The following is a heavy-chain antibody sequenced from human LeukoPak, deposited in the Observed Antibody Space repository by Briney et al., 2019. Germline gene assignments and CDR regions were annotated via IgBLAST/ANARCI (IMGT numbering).Heavy chain of an antibody. V-gene: IGHV3-43*02. CDR3: AKDWGAYYDSSGFYSGDFDY. J-gene: IGHJ4*02. D-gene: IGHD3-22*01. CDR1: GFTFDDYA. CDR2: ISGNGGST. Sequence: GGSLRLSCAASGFTFDDYAMHWVRQAPGKGLEWVSLISGNGGSTYYADSVKGRFTISRDNSKDSLYLQMNSLRTEDTALYYCAKDWGAYYDSSGFYSGDFDYWGQGTLVTVSS.